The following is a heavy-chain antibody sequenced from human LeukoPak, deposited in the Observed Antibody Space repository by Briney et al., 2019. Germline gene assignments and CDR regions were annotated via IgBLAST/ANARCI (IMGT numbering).Heavy chain of an antibody. J-gene: IGHJ6*03. V-gene: IGHV4-34*01. CDR1: GGSFSGYY. CDR2: INHSGST. CDR3: AREPLLRFLGWHGAYMHV. Sequence: PSETLSLTCAVYGGSFSGYYWSWIRRPPGKGLEWIGEINHSGSTNYNPSLKSRVTISVDTSKNQFSLKLSSVTAADTAVYYCAREPLLRFLGWHGAYMHVWAKGTPLTVSS. D-gene: IGHD3-3*01.